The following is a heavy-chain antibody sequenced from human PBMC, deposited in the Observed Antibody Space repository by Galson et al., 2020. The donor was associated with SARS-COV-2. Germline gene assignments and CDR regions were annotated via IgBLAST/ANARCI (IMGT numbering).Heavy chain of an antibody. CDR3: ARDVVTGIQGPRGWFDP. V-gene: IGHV4-39*07. CDR1: GVSLSSGSYS. Sequence: SKTLSLTCTASGVSLSSGSYSWDWIRQTPGKGLEWIGSISSSGITRYNPSLENRATISIDTSKERFSLSLTSVTAADTAMYYCARDVVTGIQGPRGWFDPWGQGTPVTVSS. J-gene: IGHJ5*02. D-gene: IGHD2-15*01. CDR2: ISSSGIT.